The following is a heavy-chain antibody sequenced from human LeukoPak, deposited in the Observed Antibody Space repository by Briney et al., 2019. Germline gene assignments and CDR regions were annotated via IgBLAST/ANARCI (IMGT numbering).Heavy chain of an antibody. Sequence: SETPSLTCTVSGGSISSYYWSWIRQPPGKGLEWIGYIYYSGSTNYNPSLKSRVTISVDTSKNQFSLKLSSVTAADTAVYYCASLGQEYSLDYWGQGTLVTVSS. J-gene: IGHJ4*02. D-gene: IGHD5-18*01. CDR3: ASLGQEYSLDY. CDR1: GGSISSYY. CDR2: IYYSGST. V-gene: IGHV4-59*08.